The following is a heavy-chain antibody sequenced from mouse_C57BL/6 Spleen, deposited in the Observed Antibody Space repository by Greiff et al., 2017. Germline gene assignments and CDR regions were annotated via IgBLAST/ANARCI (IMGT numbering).Heavy chain of an antibody. J-gene: IGHJ2*01. CDR3: ARLSYDWF. D-gene: IGHD2-4*01. V-gene: IGHV1-26*01. CDR1: GYTFTDYY. Sequence: EVQLQQSGPELVKPGASVKISCKASGYTFTDYYMNWVKQSHGKSLEWIGDINPNNGGTSYNQKFKGKATLTVDKSSSTAYMELRSLTSEDSAVYYCARLSYDWFWGQGTTLTVSS. CDR2: INPNNGGT.